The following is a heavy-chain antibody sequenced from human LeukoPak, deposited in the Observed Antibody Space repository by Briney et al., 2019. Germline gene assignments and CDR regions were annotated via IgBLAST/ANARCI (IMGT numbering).Heavy chain of an antibody. D-gene: IGHD3-9*01. CDR2: IHGAGGGT. CDR1: GYTFSEYA. J-gene: IGHJ3*01. V-gene: IGHV3-23*01. Sequence: PGGSLRPSRVRSGYTFSEYAMSWVRQAPEKGLEWVSSIHGAGGGTYYADSVKGRFTMSRDDSKNRLFLEMNSLRAEDTAVYYCAKDYFRRNALFDAFDVWGQGTTVTVSS. CDR3: AKDYFRRNALFDAFDV.